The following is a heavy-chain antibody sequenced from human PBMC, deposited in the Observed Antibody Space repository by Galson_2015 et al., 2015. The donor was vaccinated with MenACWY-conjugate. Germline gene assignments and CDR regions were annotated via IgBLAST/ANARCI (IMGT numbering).Heavy chain of an antibody. V-gene: IGHV4-39*07. CDR1: SDSIRSLHYY. Sequence: TLSLTCTLSSDSIRSLHYYWGWTRQPPGKGLEWIGSIYDGVSSYYNPSLKSRVTISVDRSKNQFSLKLRSVTAADTGVYYCASDDNDDPERRGNNYDYYYGMAVWGQGTTVIVSS. CDR3: ASDDNDDPERRGNNYDYYYGMAV. CDR2: IYDGVSS. J-gene: IGHJ6*02. D-gene: IGHD1-14*01.